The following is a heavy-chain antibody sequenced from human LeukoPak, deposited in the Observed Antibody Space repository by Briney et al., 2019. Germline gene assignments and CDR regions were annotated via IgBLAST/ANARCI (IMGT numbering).Heavy chain of an antibody. D-gene: IGHD3-22*01. J-gene: IGHJ6*02. CDR1: GFTFSSYW. CDR2: IEQDGSEK. V-gene: IGHV3-7*01. CDR3: ARDSSYYDSSGRSYYYYGMDV. Sequence: GGSLRLSCAASGFTFSSYWMSWVRQAPGKGLEWVANIEQDGSEKYYVDSVKGRFTISRDNAKNSLYLQMNSLRAEDTAVYYCARDSSYYDSSGRSYYYYGMDVWGQGTTVTVSS.